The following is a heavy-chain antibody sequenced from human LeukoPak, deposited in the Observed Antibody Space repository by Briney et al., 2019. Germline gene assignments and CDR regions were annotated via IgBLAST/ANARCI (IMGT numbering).Heavy chain of an antibody. CDR2: IYPRDSDT. CDR1: GYSFTSYW. CDR3: ARQDGNSKYYFDY. V-gene: IGHV5-51*01. J-gene: IGHJ4*02. Sequence: GESLKISCEGLGYSFTSYWIGWVRQMPGKGLEWMGIIYPRDSDTRYSPSFQGQVTISADKSISTAYLQWSSLKASDTAMYYCARQDGNSKYYFDYWGQGTLVTVSS. D-gene: IGHD1-1*01.